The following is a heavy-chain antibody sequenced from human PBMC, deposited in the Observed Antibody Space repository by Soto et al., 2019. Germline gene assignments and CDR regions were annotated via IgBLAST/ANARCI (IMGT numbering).Heavy chain of an antibody. D-gene: IGHD3-22*01. Sequence: QVQLQESGPGLVKPSQTLSLTCTVSGGSISSGGYYWSWIRQHPGKGLEWIGYIYYSGSTYYNPSLKSRVTRSVDTSKNQFSLKLSSVTAADTAVYYCARGLYDSSYYYYYGMDVWGQGTTVTVSS. V-gene: IGHV4-31*03. CDR2: IYYSGST. CDR3: ARGLYDSSYYYYYGMDV. CDR1: GGSISSGGYY. J-gene: IGHJ6*02.